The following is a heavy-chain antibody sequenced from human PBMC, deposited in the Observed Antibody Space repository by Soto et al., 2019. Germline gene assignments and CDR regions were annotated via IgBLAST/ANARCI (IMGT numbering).Heavy chain of an antibody. V-gene: IGHV3-66*01. CDR1: GFTVSSND. Sequence: PGGSLRVSCAASGFTVSSNDRSWVRQAPGKGLEWVSVIYSGGSTYYADSVKGRFTISRDNSKNTLYLQMNSLRAEDTAVYYCARDRSSWYDAFDIWGQGTMVTVSS. CDR3: ARDRSSWYDAFDI. J-gene: IGHJ3*02. CDR2: IYSGGST. D-gene: IGHD6-13*01.